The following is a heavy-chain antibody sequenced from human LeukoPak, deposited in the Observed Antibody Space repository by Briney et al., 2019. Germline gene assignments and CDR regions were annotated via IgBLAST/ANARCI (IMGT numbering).Heavy chain of an antibody. J-gene: IGHJ4*02. V-gene: IGHV3-30*02. D-gene: IGHD3-22*01. CDR2: IRYDGSNK. CDR3: AKDYYYDSSGYYYYFDY. CDR1: GFTFSSYG. Sequence: GGSLRLSCAASGFTFSSYGMHWVRQAPGKGLEWVAFIRYDGSNKYYADSVKGRFTISRDNSKNTLYLQMNSLRAEDTAVYYCAKDYYYDSSGYYYYFDYWGQGTLVTVSS.